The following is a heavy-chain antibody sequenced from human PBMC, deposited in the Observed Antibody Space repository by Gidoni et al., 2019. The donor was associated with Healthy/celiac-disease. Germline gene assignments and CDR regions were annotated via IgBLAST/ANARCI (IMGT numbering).Heavy chain of an antibody. V-gene: IGHV3-15*01. CDR1: GFTFSNAW. Sequence: EVQLVESGGGLVKPGGSLRLSCAASGFTFSNAWMSGVRQAPGKGLEWVGRIKSKTDGGTTDYAAPVKGRFTISRDDSKNTLYLQMNSLKTEDTAVYYCTTGPPLYYFDYWGQGTLVTVSS. CDR3: TTGPPLYYFDY. J-gene: IGHJ4*02. CDR2: IKSKTDGGTT.